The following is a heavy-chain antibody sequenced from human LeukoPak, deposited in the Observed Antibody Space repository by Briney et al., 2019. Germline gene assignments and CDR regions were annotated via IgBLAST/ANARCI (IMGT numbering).Heavy chain of an antibody. CDR1: GYTFTSYD. D-gene: IGHD5-18*01. V-gene: IGHV1-8*03. CDR3: ARGYSYGYEADY. Sequence: ASVKVSCKASGYTFTSYDINWVRQATGQGLEWMGWMNPNSGNTGYAQKFQGRVTITRNTSISTDYMELSSLRSEDTAVYYCARGYSYGYEADYWGQGTLVTVSS. CDR2: MNPNSGNT. J-gene: IGHJ4*02.